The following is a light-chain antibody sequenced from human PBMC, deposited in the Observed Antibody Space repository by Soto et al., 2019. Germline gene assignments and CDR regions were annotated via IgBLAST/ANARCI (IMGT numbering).Light chain of an antibody. Sequence: EILLTHSPATLCLSPGDIATLSCSSTQSGRSSLAWYIQQPGQAPRLLIYDEYKRATGIQDRFSGSGSGKDFTITIRSIENKDFEVYYCQKRSNWPGTLGKRNTV. CDR2: DEY. J-gene: IGKJ1*01. CDR1: QSGRSS. V-gene: IGKV3-11*01. CDR3: QKRSNWPGT.